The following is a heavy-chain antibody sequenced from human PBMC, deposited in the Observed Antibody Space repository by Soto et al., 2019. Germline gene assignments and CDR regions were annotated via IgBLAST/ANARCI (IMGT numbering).Heavy chain of an antibody. J-gene: IGHJ4*02. CDR3: ARVPALNVNTAEKFDY. CDR2: IRAYNGNT. V-gene: IGHV1-18*01. CDR1: GYTFTSYG. Sequence: QVQLVQTGAEVKKPGASVKVSCKVSGYTFTSYGISWVRQAPGQGLEWMGWIRAYNGNTNYAQRLQSRVTLTTDTSTSTAHMELRSLSSGDTAVYFCARVPALNVNTAEKFDYCSEGTLVNVSS. D-gene: IGHD5-18*01.